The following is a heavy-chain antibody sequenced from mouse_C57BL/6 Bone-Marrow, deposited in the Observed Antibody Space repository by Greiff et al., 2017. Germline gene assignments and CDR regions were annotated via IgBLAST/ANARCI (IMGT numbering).Heavy chain of an antibody. CDR3: SIYDVLRYYFDY. Sequence: QVQLQQPGAELVKPGASVKLSCKASGYTFTSYWMHWVKQRPGQGLEWIGMIHPNSGSTNYNEKFKSKATLTVDKSSSTAYMQLSSLTSEDSAVYYCSIYDVLRYYFDYWGQGTTLTVSS. D-gene: IGHD2-3*01. CDR1: GYTFTSYW. CDR2: IHPNSGST. J-gene: IGHJ2*01. V-gene: IGHV1-64*01.